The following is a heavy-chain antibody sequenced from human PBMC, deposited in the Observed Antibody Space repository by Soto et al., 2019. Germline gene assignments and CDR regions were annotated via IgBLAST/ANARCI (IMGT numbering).Heavy chain of an antibody. V-gene: IGHV3-30*18. D-gene: IGHD2-21*01. Sequence: GGSLRLSCAASGFTFSSYGMHWVRQAPGRGLEWVAVTSYDGSNKYYAESVKGRFTISRDNSKNTLYLQMHSLRPEDMALYYCAKDIQGYYYGMDVWGQGTTVAASS. CDR1: GFTFSSYG. CDR3: AKDIQGYYYGMDV. J-gene: IGHJ6*02. CDR2: TSYDGSNK.